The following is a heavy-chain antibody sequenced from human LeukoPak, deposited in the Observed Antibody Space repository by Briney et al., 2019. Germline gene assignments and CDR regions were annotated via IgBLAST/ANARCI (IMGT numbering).Heavy chain of an antibody. D-gene: IGHD3-10*01. V-gene: IGHV3-53*01. Sequence: GGSLRLSCVASGFDISYNYVGWVRQAPGKGLEWVSVIHTGGTTHYADSVKGRFTISKDNSNNTLYLQMNSVRVEDTAVYYCARVWFGYFFQWGQGALVTVSS. CDR3: ARVWFGYFFQ. J-gene: IGHJ4*02. CDR2: IHTGGTT. CDR1: GFDISYNY.